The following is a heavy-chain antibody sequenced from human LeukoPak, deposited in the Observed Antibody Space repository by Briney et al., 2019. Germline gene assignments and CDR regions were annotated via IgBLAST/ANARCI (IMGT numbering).Heavy chain of an antibody. Sequence: GGSLRLSCAASGFTFSDYYMSWIRQAPGKGLEWVSYISSSSSYTNYADSVKGQFTISRDNAKNSLYLQMNSLRAEDTAVYYCARESGAVVPAAMHYYYGMDVWGKGTTVTVSS. V-gene: IGHV3-11*06. J-gene: IGHJ6*04. CDR2: ISSSSSYT. CDR1: GFTFSDYY. CDR3: ARESGAVVPAAMHYYYGMDV. D-gene: IGHD2-2*01.